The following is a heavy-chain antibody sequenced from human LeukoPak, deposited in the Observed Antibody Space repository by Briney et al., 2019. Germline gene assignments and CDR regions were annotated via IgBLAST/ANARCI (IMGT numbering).Heavy chain of an antibody. V-gene: IGHV4-39*01. CDR2: IYYSGST. D-gene: IGHD3-22*01. J-gene: IGHJ4*02. CDR1: GGSISSSSYY. Sequence: MPSETLPLTCTVSGGSISSSSYYWGWIRQPPGKGLEWIGSIYYSGSTYYNPSLKSRVTISVDTSKNQFSLKLSSVTAADTAVYYCICFSYYDSSGYGDYWGQGTLVTVSS. CDR3: ICFSYYDSSGYGDY.